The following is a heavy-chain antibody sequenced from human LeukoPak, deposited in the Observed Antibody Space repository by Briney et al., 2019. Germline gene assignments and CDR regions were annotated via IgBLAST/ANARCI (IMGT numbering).Heavy chain of an antibody. CDR2: ISDSGSYI. V-gene: IGHV3-21*01. Sequence: GGSLRLSCAASGFTLSSHSINWVRQAPGEGLEWVSSISDSGSYIYYADSVKGRFTISRDNAKNSLFLQMNSLRAEDTAVYYCARSKTFSGSYRYYGMDVWGQGTTVTVSS. J-gene: IGHJ6*02. CDR3: ARSKTFSGSYRYYGMDV. D-gene: IGHD1-26*01. CDR1: GFTLSSHS.